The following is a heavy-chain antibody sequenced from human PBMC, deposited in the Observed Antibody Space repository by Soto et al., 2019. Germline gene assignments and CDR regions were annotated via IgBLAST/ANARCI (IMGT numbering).Heavy chain of an antibody. Sequence: GGSLRLSCAASGFTFSSYAMSWVRQAPGKGLEWVSAISGSGGSTYYADSVKGRFTISRDNSKNTLYLQMNSLRAEDTAVYYCAKDSCSSTSCYGLATVTFDYWGQGTLVTVSS. D-gene: IGHD2-2*01. CDR3: AKDSCSSTSCYGLATVTFDY. CDR2: ISGSGGST. CDR1: GFTFSSYA. V-gene: IGHV3-23*01. J-gene: IGHJ4*02.